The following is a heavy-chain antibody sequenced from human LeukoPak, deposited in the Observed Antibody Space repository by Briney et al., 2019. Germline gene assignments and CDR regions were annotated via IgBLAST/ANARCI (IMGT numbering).Heavy chain of an antibody. Sequence: GGSLRLSCAASGFTFSNYAMHWVRQAPGKRLEWVAVISYDGSNKNYADSVKGRFTISRDNSKNTLYLQMNSLRAEDTAVYYCARARGGSYSFLEVDYWGQGTLVTVSS. CDR3: ARARGGSYSFLEVDY. D-gene: IGHD1-26*01. J-gene: IGHJ4*02. CDR1: GFTFSNYA. CDR2: ISYDGSNK. V-gene: IGHV3-30*04.